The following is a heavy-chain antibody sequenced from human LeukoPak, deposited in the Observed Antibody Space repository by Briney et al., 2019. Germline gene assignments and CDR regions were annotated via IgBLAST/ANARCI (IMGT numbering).Heavy chain of an antibody. V-gene: IGHV3-7*03. Sequence: GGSLRLSCAASGFTFSSYWMTWVRQAPGKGLEWVANIRQDGGVKYYMDSAKGRFTLSRDNAKSSLYLQMNSLRVEDTAMYFCAGTVVVVVGASDYFDYWGQGTLVTVSS. D-gene: IGHD2-2*01. J-gene: IGHJ4*02. CDR1: GFTFSSYW. CDR2: IRQDGGVK. CDR3: AGTVVVVVGASDYFDY.